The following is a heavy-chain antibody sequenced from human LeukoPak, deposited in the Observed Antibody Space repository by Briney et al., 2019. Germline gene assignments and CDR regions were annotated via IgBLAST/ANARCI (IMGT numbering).Heavy chain of an antibody. Sequence: SGRSLRLSCAASGFPFSSYGMHWVRQAPGKGLEWVAIIWYDGSNQYYADSVKGRFTISRDNSKNTLYLQMNSLRAEDTAVYYCARDYCSSFSCQDYWGQGTLATVSS. CDR3: ARDYCSSFSCQDY. J-gene: IGHJ4*02. D-gene: IGHD2-2*01. CDR1: GFPFSSYG. V-gene: IGHV3-33*01. CDR2: IWYDGSNQ.